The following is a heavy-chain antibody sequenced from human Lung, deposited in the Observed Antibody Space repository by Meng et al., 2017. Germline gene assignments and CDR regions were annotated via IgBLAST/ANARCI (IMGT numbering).Heavy chain of an antibody. CDR3: ARGPTTMAHDFDY. D-gene: IGHD4-11*01. CDR1: GGSFSDYY. J-gene: IGHJ4*02. V-gene: IGHV4-34*01. Sequence: QVQLQQWGAGPLKPSETLSPPCVVSGGSFSDYYWSWIRQPPGKGLEWIGEINHSGSTNYNPSLESRATISVDTSQNNLSLKLSSVTAADSAVYYCARGPTTMAHDFDYWGQGTLVTVSS. CDR2: INHSGST.